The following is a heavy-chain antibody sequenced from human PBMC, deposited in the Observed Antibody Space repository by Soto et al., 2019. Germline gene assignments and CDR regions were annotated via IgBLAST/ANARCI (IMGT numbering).Heavy chain of an antibody. CDR2: IFPSGST. J-gene: IGHJ5*02. V-gene: IGHV4-31*03. CDR1: GGSISSGGFY. CDR3: AIGGSGDNWLDP. Sequence: QVELQESGPGLVKPSQTLSLTCTVSGGSISSGGFYWSWISQLPEQGLEWIAYIFPSGSTSYNPALRSRVSISADTSKNQLSLSLTSVTVAHTAVYYCAIGGSGDNWLDPGGQGIRVTVSS.